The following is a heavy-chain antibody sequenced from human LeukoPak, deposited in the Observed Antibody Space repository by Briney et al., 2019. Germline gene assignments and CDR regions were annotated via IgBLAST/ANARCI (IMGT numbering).Heavy chain of an antibody. CDR2: IYYSGST. CDR3: ARITVGVGAFDI. CDR1: GGSISSSSYY. Sequence: SETLSLTCTVSGGSISSSSYYWGWIRQPPGKGLEWIGSIYYSGSTYYNPSLKSRVTISVDKSKNQFSLKLSSVTAADTAVYYCARITVGVGAFDIWGQGTMVTVSS. D-gene: IGHD3-22*01. J-gene: IGHJ3*02. V-gene: IGHV4-39*07.